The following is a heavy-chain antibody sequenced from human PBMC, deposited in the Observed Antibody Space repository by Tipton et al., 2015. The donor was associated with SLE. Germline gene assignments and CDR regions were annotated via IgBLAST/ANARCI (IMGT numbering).Heavy chain of an antibody. CDR1: GGSFSDYY. CDR2: INHTGGT. Sequence: TLSLTCAVYGGSFSDYYWSWIRQTPGEGLEWIGEINHTGGTNYNPSLESRVTMSVDTSKNQFSLKLSSVTAADTAVYYCARGVRYSSGWYYFDYWGQGTLVTVSS. CDR3: ARGVRYSSGWYYFDY. J-gene: IGHJ4*02. V-gene: IGHV4-34*01. D-gene: IGHD6-19*01.